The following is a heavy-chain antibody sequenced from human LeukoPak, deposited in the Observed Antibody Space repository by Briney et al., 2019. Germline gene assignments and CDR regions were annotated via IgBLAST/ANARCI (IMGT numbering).Heavy chain of an antibody. J-gene: IGHJ3*02. CDR2: INPNSGGT. V-gene: IGHV1-2*06. Sequence: ASVKVSCKASGYTFTGYYMHWVRQAPGQGLEWMGRINPNSGGTNYAQKFQGRVTMTRDTSISTAYMELSRLRSDDTAVYYRASDPVYCSGGSCYFFGAFDIWGQGTMVTVSS. CDR1: GYTFTGYY. D-gene: IGHD2-15*01. CDR3: ASDPVYCSGGSCYFFGAFDI.